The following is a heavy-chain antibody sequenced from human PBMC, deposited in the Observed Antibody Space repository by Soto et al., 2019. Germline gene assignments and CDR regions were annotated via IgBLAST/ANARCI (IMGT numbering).Heavy chain of an antibody. CDR3: AREKGYDFWSGPPFDP. Sequence: SETLSLTCTVSGGSISSGDYYWSWTRQPPGKGLEWIGYIYYSGSTYYNPSLKSRVTISVDTSKNQFSLKLSSVTAADTAVYYCAREKGYDFWSGPPFDPWGQGTLVTVSS. D-gene: IGHD3-3*01. V-gene: IGHV4-30-4*01. CDR1: GGSISSGDYY. CDR2: IYYSGST. J-gene: IGHJ5*02.